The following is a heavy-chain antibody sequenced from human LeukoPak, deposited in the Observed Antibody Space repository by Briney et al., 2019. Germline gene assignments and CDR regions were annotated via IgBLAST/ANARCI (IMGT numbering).Heavy chain of an antibody. CDR1: GGTFSSYA. CDR3: ARAPYSNALYDY. Sequence: SVKLSCKASGGTFSSYAISWVRQAPGQGLEWMARIIPIFGTANYAQKLQGRVTITTDDSTSTAYMELSSLRSEDTAVYYCARAPYSNALYDYWGQGTLVTVSS. J-gene: IGHJ4*02. CDR2: IIPIFGTA. V-gene: IGHV1-69*05. D-gene: IGHD4-11*01.